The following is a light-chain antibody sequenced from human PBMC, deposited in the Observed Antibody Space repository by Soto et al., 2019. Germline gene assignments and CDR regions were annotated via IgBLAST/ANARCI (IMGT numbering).Light chain of an antibody. CDR3: HQRQSWTRT. CDR1: QYIYTR. CDR2: QTS. Sequence: EIVLTQAPANLSSFPGDRVTLSCRASQYIYTRLAWYQHRPGQAPRLLIYQTSIRDAGIPARGGASGTGTDFTRTSSDVQPEDVAVDYCHQRQSWTRTFGQGTKVDIK. V-gene: IGKV3-11*01. J-gene: IGKJ1*01.